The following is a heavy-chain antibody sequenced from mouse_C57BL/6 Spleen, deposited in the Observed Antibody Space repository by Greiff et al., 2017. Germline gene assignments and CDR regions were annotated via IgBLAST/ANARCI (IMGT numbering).Heavy chain of an antibody. D-gene: IGHD3-3*01. V-gene: IGHV5-6*01. CDR1: GFTFSSYG. Sequence: EVQLVESGGDLVKPGGSLKLSCAASGFTFSSYGMSWVRQTPDKRLEWVATISSGGSYTYYPDSVKGRFTISRDNAKNTLYLQMSSLKSEDTAMYYCARSDTRGYFDVWGTGTTVTVSS. J-gene: IGHJ1*03. CDR2: ISSGGSYT. CDR3: ARSDTRGYFDV.